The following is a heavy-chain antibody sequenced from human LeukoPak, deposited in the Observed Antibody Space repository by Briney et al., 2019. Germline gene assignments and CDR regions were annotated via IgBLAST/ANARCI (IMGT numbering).Heavy chain of an antibody. Sequence: SETLSLTCTVSGGSISSYYWSWIRQPPGKGLERIGYIYYSGSTNYNPSLKSRVTISVDTSKNQFSLKLSSVTAADTAVYYCARFYDRGTFDIWGQGTMVTVSS. J-gene: IGHJ3*02. CDR1: GGSISSYY. V-gene: IGHV4-59*08. CDR2: IYYSGST. D-gene: IGHD3-22*01. CDR3: ARFYDRGTFDI.